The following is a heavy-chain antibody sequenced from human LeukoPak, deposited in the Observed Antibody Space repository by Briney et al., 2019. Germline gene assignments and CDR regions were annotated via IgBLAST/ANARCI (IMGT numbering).Heavy chain of an antibody. J-gene: IGHJ5*02. CDR3: ARDHTPRHCSSTSCPNWFDP. V-gene: IGHV4-59*01. CDR2: IYYSGST. D-gene: IGHD2-2*01. Sequence: PSETLSLTCTVSGGSISSYYWSWIRQPPGKGLEWIGYIYYSGSTNYNPSLKSRVTISVDTSKNQFSLKLSSVTAADTAVYYCARDHTPRHCSSTSCPNWFDPWGQGTLVTVSS. CDR1: GGSISSYY.